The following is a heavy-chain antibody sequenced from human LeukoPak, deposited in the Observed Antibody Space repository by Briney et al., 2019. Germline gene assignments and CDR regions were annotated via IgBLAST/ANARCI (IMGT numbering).Heavy chain of an antibody. D-gene: IGHD3-3*01. Sequence: PSETLSLTCTVSGGSISSYYWSWIRQPAGKGLEWIGRIDTSGNTNYKPSLKSRVTMSVDTSKNQFSLKLSSVTAADTAVYYCTTVQNRFLEWLLLYKLFDYWGQGTLVTVSS. J-gene: IGHJ4*02. V-gene: IGHV4-4*07. CDR2: IDTSGNT. CDR1: GGSISSYY. CDR3: TTVQNRFLEWLLLYKLFDY.